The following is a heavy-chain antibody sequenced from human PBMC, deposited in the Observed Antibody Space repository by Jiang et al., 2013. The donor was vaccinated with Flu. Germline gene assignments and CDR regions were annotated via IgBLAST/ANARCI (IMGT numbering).Heavy chain of an antibody. CDR2: ISSSSNYI. CDR3: ARTPYEDDTTLAGPGSFDS. CDR1: GFTFSDYY. Sequence: VQLLESGGGLVKPGGSLRLSCAASGFTFSDYYMSWIRQAPGQGLEWISSISSSSNYIYYADSLKGRFTISRDNAKNSVDLQLNSLRADDTAVYYCARTPYEDDTTLAGPGSFDSWGQGTLVTVSS. J-gene: IGHJ4*02. D-gene: IGHD6-19*01. V-gene: IGHV3-11*03.